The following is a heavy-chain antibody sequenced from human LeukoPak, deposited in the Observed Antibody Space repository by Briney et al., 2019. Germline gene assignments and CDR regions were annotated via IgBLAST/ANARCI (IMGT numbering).Heavy chain of an antibody. Sequence: PGGSLRLSCAVSRFTLSSYWMSWVRQAPGKGLEWVANIKQDGSEKYYVDSVKGRFTISGDNTKNSLYLQMNSLRAEDTAVYYCVRIRYDSSGYDYWGQGTLVTVSS. D-gene: IGHD3-22*01. J-gene: IGHJ4*02. CDR2: IKQDGSEK. CDR3: VRIRYDSSGYDY. V-gene: IGHV3-7*01. CDR1: RFTLSSYW.